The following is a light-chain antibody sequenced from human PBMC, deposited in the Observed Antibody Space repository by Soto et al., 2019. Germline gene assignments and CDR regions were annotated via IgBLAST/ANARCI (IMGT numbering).Light chain of an antibody. CDR1: QSVSSN. V-gene: IGKV3-15*01. Sequence: EIVMTQSPATLSVSAGERATLSCRASQSVSSNLAWYQQKPGQAPRLLIYGASTRATGIPARFSGSGSGTEFTLTISSLQPEDFAVYYCQHYNNWPHLAFGGGTKVEIK. J-gene: IGKJ4*01. CDR2: GAS. CDR3: QHYNNWPHLA.